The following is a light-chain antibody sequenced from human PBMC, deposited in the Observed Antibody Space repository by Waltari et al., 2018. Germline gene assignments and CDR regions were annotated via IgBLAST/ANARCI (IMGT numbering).Light chain of an antibody. Sequence: NFMLTQPHSVSESPGKTVTISCTRSSGSIASNYVQWYQQRPDSSPTTVIYKDNQRPSGVPDRFSGSLDSSSNSASLTISGLKTDDEADYYCQSYDRSNQVFGGGTKLTVL. CDR1: SGSIASNY. CDR3: QSYDRSNQV. J-gene: IGLJ2*01. CDR2: KDN. V-gene: IGLV6-57*01.